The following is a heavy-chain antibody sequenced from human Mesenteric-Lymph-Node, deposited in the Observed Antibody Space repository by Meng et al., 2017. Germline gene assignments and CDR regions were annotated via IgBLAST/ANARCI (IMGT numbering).Heavy chain of an antibody. V-gene: IGHV4-59*10. CDR3: ATRYYDSSGYYYANDAFDI. J-gene: IGHJ3*02. Sequence: SETLSLTCAVYGGSFSGYYWSWIRQPAGKGLEWIGRIYTSGSTNYNPSLKSRVTISVDTSKNQFSLKLSSVTAADTAVYYCATRYYDSSGYYYANDAFDIWGQGTMVTVSS. CDR1: GGSFSGYY. D-gene: IGHD3-22*01. CDR2: IYTSGST.